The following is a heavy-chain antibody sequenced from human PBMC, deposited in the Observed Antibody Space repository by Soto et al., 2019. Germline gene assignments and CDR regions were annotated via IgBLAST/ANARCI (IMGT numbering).Heavy chain of an antibody. CDR2: IDNSGGT. V-gene: IGHV4-31*11. J-gene: IGHJ4*02. Sequence: PSETLSLTCAVSGASVSTGVYYWTWIRQHPGRGLEWIGYIDNSGGTYYNPSLTGRVDISVDTSKNQFSLSLQSLTAADTAFYYCAGAVSDFDVRRYRTSYFDQWGQGLRVTVSS. CDR1: GASVSTGVYY. D-gene: IGHD3-10*02. CDR3: AGAVSDFDVRRYRTSYFDQ.